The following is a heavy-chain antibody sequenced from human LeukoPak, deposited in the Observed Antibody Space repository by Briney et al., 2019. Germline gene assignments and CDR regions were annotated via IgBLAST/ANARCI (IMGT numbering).Heavy chain of an antibody. Sequence: PGGSLRLSCAASGFTFSSYGMSWVRQAPGKGLEWVSAISGSGGSTYYADSVKGRFTISRDNSKNTLYLQMNSLRAEDTAVYYCAKEINYYYDTNGFDYWGQGTLATVSS. CDR1: GFTFSSYG. V-gene: IGHV3-23*01. CDR3: AKEINYYYDTNGFDY. D-gene: IGHD3-22*01. J-gene: IGHJ4*02. CDR2: ISGSGGST.